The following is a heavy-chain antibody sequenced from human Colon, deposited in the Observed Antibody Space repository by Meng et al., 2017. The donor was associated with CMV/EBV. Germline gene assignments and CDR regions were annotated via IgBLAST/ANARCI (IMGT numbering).Heavy chain of an antibody. Sequence: SETLSLTCTVSGGSTSNFYWSWIRQPPGKGLEWIGYIHNSGSTNSNASLKSRVTMSVDTSTNKFSLKLTSVTAADTAVYYCARLNYYASGSYHDTYYFDYWGQGTLVTVSS. D-gene: IGHD3-10*01. V-gene: IGHV4-59*01. CDR1: GGSTSNFY. CDR2: IHNSGST. J-gene: IGHJ4*02. CDR3: ARLNYYASGSYHDTYYFDY.